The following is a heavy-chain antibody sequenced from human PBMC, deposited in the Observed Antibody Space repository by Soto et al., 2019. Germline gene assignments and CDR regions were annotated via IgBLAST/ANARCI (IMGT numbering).Heavy chain of an antibody. CDR3: ARGYDFWSGYWEVWNWFDP. CDR2: ISSSSSYI. Sequence: LRLSCAASGFTFSSYSMNWVRQAPGKGLEWVSSISSSSSYIYYADSVKGRFTISRDNAKNSLYLQMNSLGAEDTAVYYCARGYDFWSGYWEVWNWFDPWGQGTLVTVSS. CDR1: GFTFSSYS. D-gene: IGHD3-3*01. J-gene: IGHJ5*02. V-gene: IGHV3-21*01.